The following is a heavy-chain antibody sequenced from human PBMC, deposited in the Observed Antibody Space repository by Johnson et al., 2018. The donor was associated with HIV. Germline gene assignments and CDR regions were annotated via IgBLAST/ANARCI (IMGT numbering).Heavy chain of an antibody. V-gene: IGHV3-30*04. Sequence: QVQLVESGGGVVQPGRSLRLSCAASGFTFSSYAMHWVRQAPGKGLEWVALISYDGNNKYYADSVKGRFNISRDNSKNTQYLQMNSLRVEDTGLYYCAKAYWPGCDAFDVWGHGTMVTVSS. CDR3: AKAYWPGCDAFDV. D-gene: IGHD2-21*01. CDR2: ISYDGNNK. J-gene: IGHJ3*01. CDR1: GFTFSSYA.